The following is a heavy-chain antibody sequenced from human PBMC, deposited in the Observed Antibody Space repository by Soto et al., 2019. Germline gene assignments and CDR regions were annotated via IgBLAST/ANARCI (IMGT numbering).Heavy chain of an antibody. J-gene: IGHJ6*02. D-gene: IGHD3-10*01. V-gene: IGHV4-31*01. CDR2: IYYSGST. Sequence: QVQLQESGPGLVKPAQTLSLRCTVSGGSISSRDYYWSWIRQHPEKGLEWIGSIYYSGSTYYTPSLKSLVTTSLDTSMHEFSLKLTSVTAADTAVYYCARDKGGAALKGSGMDVWGQGTTVTVSS. CDR3: ARDKGGAALKGSGMDV. CDR1: GGSISSRDYY.